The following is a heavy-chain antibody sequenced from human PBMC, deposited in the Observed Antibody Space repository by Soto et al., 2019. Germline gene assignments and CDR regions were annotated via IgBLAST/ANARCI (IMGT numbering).Heavy chain of an antibody. CDR3: ARDGVAAGNINFDY. CDR1: GYTFTNYA. J-gene: IGHJ4*02. D-gene: IGHD6-25*01. Sequence: ASVKVSCKASGYTFTNYAMHWVRQALGQRLEWMGWINGGNGNTKYSPKLQDRVTITRDTSASTAYMELSSLRSEDTALYYCARDGVAAGNINFDYWGQGTLVTVSS. V-gene: IGHV1-3*01. CDR2: INGGNGNT.